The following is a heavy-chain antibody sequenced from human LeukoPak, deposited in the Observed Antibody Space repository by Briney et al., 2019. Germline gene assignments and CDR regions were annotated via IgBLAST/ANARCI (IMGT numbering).Heavy chain of an antibody. J-gene: IGHJ4*02. D-gene: IGHD3-10*01. CDR3: TRDALFGSGRTHLDF. V-gene: IGHV3-7*04. CDR2: IKHDGSEA. CDR1: EFTFNRYW. Sequence: GGSLRLSCAASEFTFNRYWMSWVRQAPGKGLEWVANIKHDGSEAHYVDSVKGRFTISRDNAKNSLSLQMNSLNVDNTGVYFCTRDALFGSGRTHLDFWSQGTLVSVSS.